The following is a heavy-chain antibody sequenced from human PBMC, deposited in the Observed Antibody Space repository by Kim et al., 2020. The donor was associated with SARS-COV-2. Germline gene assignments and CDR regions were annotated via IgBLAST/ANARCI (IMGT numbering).Heavy chain of an antibody. D-gene: IGHD6-25*01. CDR2: ISYDGSNK. Sequence: GGSLRLSCAASGFTFSNYAMHWVRQAPGKGLEWVAFISYDGSNKYYADSVKGRFTISRDNSKNTLYLQMNSLRAEDTAQYYCARHIDDNIPIIAALLSPSLYLRYMDLWGQGPTDPVP. V-gene: IGHV3-30-3*01. CDR1: GFTFSNYA. J-gene: IGHJ6*01. CDR3: ARHIDDNIPIIAALLSPSLYLRYMDL.